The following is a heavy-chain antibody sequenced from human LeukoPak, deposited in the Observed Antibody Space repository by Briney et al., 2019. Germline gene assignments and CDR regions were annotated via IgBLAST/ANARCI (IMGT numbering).Heavy chain of an antibody. CDR1: GFTFSSYS. CDR3: AKAYSDYSLDYFDY. CDR2: SASGSNT. V-gene: IGHV3-23*01. J-gene: IGHJ4*02. D-gene: IGHD4-11*01. Sequence: GGSLRLSCAASGFTFSSYSMNWVRQAPGKGLEGVSASASGSNTYYAGSVKGRFTISRDHSKNTLYLQMNSLRADDTAVYYCAKAYSDYSLDYFDYWGQGTLVTVSS.